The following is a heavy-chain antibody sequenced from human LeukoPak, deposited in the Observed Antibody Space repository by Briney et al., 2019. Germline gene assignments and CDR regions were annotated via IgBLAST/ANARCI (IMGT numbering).Heavy chain of an antibody. CDR2: MNPNSGNT. Sequence: ASVKVSCKASGYTFTGYYMHWVRQATGQGLEWMGWMNPNSGNTGYAQKFQGRVTMTRNTSISTAYMELSSLRSEDTAVYYCARGNYYGMDVWGQGTTVTVSS. V-gene: IGHV1-8*02. CDR1: GYTFTGYY. CDR3: ARGNYYGMDV. J-gene: IGHJ6*02.